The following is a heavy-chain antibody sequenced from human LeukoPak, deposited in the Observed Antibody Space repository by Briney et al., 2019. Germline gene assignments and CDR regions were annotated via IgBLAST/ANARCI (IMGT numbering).Heavy chain of an antibody. CDR2: IYTSGNN. CDR1: GGSISSDY. V-gene: IGHV4-4*08. CDR3: ATRGY. J-gene: IGHJ4*02. Sequence: ASETLSLTCTVSGGSISSDYWQWIRQPPGKGLEWVGYIYTSGNNHYNSSLKSRVTISIDTSKNQFSLKLASVTAADTAVYYCATRGYWGQGTLVAVSS. D-gene: IGHD3-10*01.